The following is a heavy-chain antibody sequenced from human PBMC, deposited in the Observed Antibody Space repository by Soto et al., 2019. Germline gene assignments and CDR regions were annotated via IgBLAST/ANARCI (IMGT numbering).Heavy chain of an antibody. J-gene: IGHJ4*02. Sequence: TKKGLEWMGIINPSGGSTSYAQKFQGRVTMTRDTSTSTVYMELSSLRSEDTAVYYCARSLSTYYYDSSAPDYWGQGTLVTVSS. V-gene: IGHV1-46*03. CDR3: ARSLSTYYYDSSAPDY. CDR2: INPSGGST. D-gene: IGHD3-22*01.